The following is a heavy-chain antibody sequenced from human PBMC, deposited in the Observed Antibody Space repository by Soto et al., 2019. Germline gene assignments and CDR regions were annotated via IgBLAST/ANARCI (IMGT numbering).Heavy chain of an antibody. Sequence: XXXDMXWXRQATRKGLEWVSAIGTAGDTYYPGSVKGRFTISRENAKNSLYLQMNSLRAGDTAVYYCARADYGDYEFDYWGQGTLVTVSS. V-gene: IGHV3-13*01. CDR2: IGTAGDT. CDR1: XXXD. CDR3: ARADYGDYEFDY. D-gene: IGHD4-17*01. J-gene: IGHJ4*02.